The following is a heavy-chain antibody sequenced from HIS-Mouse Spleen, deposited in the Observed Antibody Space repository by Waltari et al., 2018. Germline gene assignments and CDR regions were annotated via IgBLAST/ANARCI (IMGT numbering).Heavy chain of an antibody. Sequence: GLVWVSRINSDGSSTSYADSVKGRFTISRDNAKNTLYLQMNSLRAEDTAVYYCARASLYYYDSSGYYYYYGMDVWGQGTTVTVSS. V-gene: IGHV3-74*01. J-gene: IGHJ6*02. D-gene: IGHD3-22*01. CDR2: INSDGSST. CDR3: ARASLYYYDSSGYYYYYGMDV.